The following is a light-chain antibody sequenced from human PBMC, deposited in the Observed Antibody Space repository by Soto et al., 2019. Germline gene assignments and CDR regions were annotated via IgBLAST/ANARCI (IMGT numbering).Light chain of an antibody. CDR2: NVT. CDR3: CSLTTSHTYV. CDR1: SSDIGHYDY. Sequence: QSALTQPASVSGSPGQSITISCTGTSSDIGHYDYVSWYQQHPGKAPKLMIYNVTYRPSGVSNRYSGSKSGNSASLTISGLQADDEADYYCCSLTTSHTYVFGSGTSSPS. V-gene: IGLV2-14*03. J-gene: IGLJ1*01.